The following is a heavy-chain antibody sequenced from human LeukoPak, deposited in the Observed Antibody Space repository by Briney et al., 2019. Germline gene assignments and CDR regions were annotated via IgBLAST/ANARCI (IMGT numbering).Heavy chain of an antibody. J-gene: IGHJ4*02. CDR2: ISGSGGST. Sequence: PGGSLRLSCAASGFTFSSYWMHWVRQAPGKGLVWVSRISGSGGSTYYADSVKGRFTISRDNSKNTLYLQMNSLRAEDTAVYYCAKRRAAAAEIDYWGQGTLVTVSS. CDR3: AKRRAAAAEIDY. V-gene: IGHV3-23*01. CDR1: GFTFSSYW. D-gene: IGHD6-13*01.